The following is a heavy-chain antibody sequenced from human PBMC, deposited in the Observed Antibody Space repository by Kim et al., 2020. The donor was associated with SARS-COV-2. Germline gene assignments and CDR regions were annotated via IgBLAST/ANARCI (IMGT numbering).Heavy chain of an antibody. J-gene: IGHJ4*02. Sequence: SETLSLTCAVYGGSFSGYYWSWIRQPPGKGLEWIGEINHSGSTNYNPSLKSRVTISVDTSKNQFSLKLSSVTAADTAVYYCARAVADSYYYGSGSFLPLDYWGQGTLVTVSS. D-gene: IGHD3-10*01. CDR1: GGSFSGYY. V-gene: IGHV4-34*01. CDR3: ARAVADSYYYGSGSFLPLDY. CDR2: INHSGST.